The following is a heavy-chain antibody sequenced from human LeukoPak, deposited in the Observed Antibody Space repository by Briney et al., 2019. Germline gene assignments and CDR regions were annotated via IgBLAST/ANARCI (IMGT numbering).Heavy chain of an antibody. CDR3: AKVRSPLANCGGDCYSPFDY. CDR1: GFTFRDYW. V-gene: IGHV3-7*01. Sequence: GESLRLSCAASGFTFRDYWLTWVRQAAGKGLEWVASIEPDGSEKYYADSVKGRFTLSRDNVENSLYLQMNTLRVDDTAVYYCAKVRSPLANCGGDCYSPFDYWGQGTLVTVSS. J-gene: IGHJ4*02. CDR2: IEPDGSEK. D-gene: IGHD2-21*01.